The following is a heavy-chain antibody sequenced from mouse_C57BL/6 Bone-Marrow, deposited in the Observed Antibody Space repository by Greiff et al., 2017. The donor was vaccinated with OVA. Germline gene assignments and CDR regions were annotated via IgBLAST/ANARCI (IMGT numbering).Heavy chain of an antibody. CDR3: VRQGYYGNYAMDY. D-gene: IGHD1-1*02. V-gene: IGHV10-1*01. CDR1: GFSFNTYA. J-gene: IGHJ4*01. CDR2: IRSKSNNYAT. Sequence: DVKLVESGGGLVQPKGSLKLSCAASGFSFNTYAMNWVRQAPGKGLEWVARIRSKSNNYATYYADSVKDRFTISRDDSESMLYLQMNNLKTEDTAMYYCVRQGYYGNYAMDYWGQGTSVTVSS.